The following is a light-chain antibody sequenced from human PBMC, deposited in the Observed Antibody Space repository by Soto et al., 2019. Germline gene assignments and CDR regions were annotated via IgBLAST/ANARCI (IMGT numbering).Light chain of an antibody. CDR3: SSYTSDNRDYV. V-gene: IGLV2-14*01. CDR2: EVS. J-gene: IGLJ1*01. CDR1: SSYVGAYTS. Sequence: QSALTQPASVSGSPGQSITISCTGTSSYVGAYTSVSWYQQHPGKAPKLIIYEVSNRPPGVSTRFSGSKSASTASLTISGLQAEDEAHYYCSSYTSDNRDYVFGTGTKLTVL.